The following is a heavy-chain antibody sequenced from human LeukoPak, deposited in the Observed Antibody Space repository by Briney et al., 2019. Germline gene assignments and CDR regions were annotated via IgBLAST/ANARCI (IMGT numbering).Heavy chain of an antibody. CDR1: GFTFSSYA. J-gene: IGHJ3*02. CDR3: GKDLLSPRSGGTAYAFDI. D-gene: IGHD1-26*01. V-gene: IGHV3-23*01. Sequence: GGSLRLSCAASGFTFSSYAMTWVRQAPGKGLEWVSTISGSSVSTNYADSVTGRFTISRDNPKNTLYLQMNSLRAQHTAVYYCGKDLLSPRSGGTAYAFDIWGQGTMVTVSS. CDR2: ISGSSVST.